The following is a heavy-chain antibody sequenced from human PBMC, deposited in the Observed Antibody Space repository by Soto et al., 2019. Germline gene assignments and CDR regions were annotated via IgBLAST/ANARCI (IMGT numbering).Heavy chain of an antibody. J-gene: IGHJ4*02. D-gene: IGHD2-15*01. V-gene: IGHV4-59*01. CDR3: ARGGISGASCLFDY. CDR2: IYYSGST. Sequence: QVQLQESGPGLVKPSETLSLTCTVSGGSISSYYWSWIRQSPGKGLEWIGYIYYSGSTNYNPSLKSRVTISVDTSMDQFSLKLSSVTAADTAVYYCARGGISGASCLFDYWGQGTLVTVSS. CDR1: GGSISSYY.